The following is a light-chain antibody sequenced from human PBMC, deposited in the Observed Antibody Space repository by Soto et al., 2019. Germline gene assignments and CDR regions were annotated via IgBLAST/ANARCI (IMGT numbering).Light chain of an antibody. Sequence: QSVLTQPPSVSGAPGQRVSISCSGSSSNIGAGFDVHWYQQLPGTAPKVLIYGDTNPPSGVPDRFSGSKSATSASLAITGLQAEDEADYYCQSYDNSLSGYVFGTGTKLTVL. CDR2: GDT. J-gene: IGLJ1*01. CDR3: QSYDNSLSGYV. V-gene: IGLV1-40*01. CDR1: SSNIGAGFD.